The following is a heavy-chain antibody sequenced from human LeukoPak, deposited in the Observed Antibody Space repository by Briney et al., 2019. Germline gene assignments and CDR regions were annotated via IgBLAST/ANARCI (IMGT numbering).Heavy chain of an antibody. D-gene: IGHD4-17*01. J-gene: IGHJ4*02. Sequence: ASVKVSCKASGYTFTSYGISWVRQAPGQGLEWMGWISAYNGNTNYAQKLQGRVTMTTDTSTSTAYMELRSPRSDDTAVYYCARDHYGDYSDYFDYWGQGTLVTVSS. V-gene: IGHV1-18*01. CDR2: ISAYNGNT. CDR3: ARDHYGDYSDYFDY. CDR1: GYTFTSYG.